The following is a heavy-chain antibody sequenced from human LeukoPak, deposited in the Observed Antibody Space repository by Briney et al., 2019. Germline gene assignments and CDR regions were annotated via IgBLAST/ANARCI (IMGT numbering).Heavy chain of an antibody. D-gene: IGHD1-26*01. CDR1: GFTFSNYW. J-gene: IGHJ4*02. V-gene: IGHV3-74*01. CDR3: ARIGGPYPDC. CDR2: INTDGRST. Sequence: GGSLRLSCAVSGFTFSNYWMHWVRQVPGKGRVWVSRINTDGRSTSYADSVKGRFTISRDNAKSTLYLQMTRLRAEDTAVYYCARIGGPYPDCWGQGTLVTVSS.